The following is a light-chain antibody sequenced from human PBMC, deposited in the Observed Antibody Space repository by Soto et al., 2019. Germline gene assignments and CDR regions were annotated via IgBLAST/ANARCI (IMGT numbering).Light chain of an antibody. CDR1: SSDVGGYNY. Sequence: QSALTQPASVSGSPGQSITISCTGTSSDVGGYNYVSWYHQHPRKAPKLMIYEVSNRPSGASNRFSGSTSGNTASLTICGLEDEDEADYCSSYTSSSIDYVFGTGTKVTVL. CDR2: EVS. V-gene: IGLV2-14*01. CDR3: SSYTSSSIDYV. J-gene: IGLJ1*01.